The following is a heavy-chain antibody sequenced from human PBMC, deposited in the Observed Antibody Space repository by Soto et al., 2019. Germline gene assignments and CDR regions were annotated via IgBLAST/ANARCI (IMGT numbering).Heavy chain of an antibody. CDR3: ASYSSSEYYFDY. CDR1: GFTFSSYW. J-gene: IGHJ4*02. D-gene: IGHD6-6*01. CDR2: IKQDGSEK. V-gene: IGHV3-7*01. Sequence: GGSLRLSCAASGFTFSSYWMIWVRQAPGKGLGWVANIKQDGSEKYYVDSVKGRFTISRDNAKNSLYLQMNSLRAEDTAVYYCASYSSSEYYFDYWGQGTLVTVSS.